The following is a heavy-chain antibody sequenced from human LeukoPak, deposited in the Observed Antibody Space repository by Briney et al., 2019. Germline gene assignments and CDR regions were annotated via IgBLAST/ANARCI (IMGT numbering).Heavy chain of an antibody. Sequence: GGSLRLSCVASGFTFSAYAMTWVRQAPGKGLEWVSAISAGGETTYYTDSLKGRFTISRDNSKSTVSLQMNSLGAEDTAVYYCARDGAPYYYGSGSYRNWFDPWGQGTLVTVSS. CDR3: ARDGAPYYYGSGSYRNWFDP. D-gene: IGHD3-10*01. CDR2: ISAGGETT. CDR1: GFTFSAYA. J-gene: IGHJ5*02. V-gene: IGHV3-23*01.